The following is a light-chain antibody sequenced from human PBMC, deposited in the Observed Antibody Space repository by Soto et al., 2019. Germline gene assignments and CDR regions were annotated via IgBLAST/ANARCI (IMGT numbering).Light chain of an antibody. J-gene: IGKJ4*01. Sequence: EIVLTQSPATLSLSPGERATLSCRASQSVSSYLAWYQQKPGQAPRLLIYDASNRATGIPAWFSGSGSGTAFTLTISSLETEDFAVYYCQQRSNWLLTFGGGTKVEIK. CDR1: QSVSSY. CDR3: QQRSNWLLT. CDR2: DAS. V-gene: IGKV3-11*01.